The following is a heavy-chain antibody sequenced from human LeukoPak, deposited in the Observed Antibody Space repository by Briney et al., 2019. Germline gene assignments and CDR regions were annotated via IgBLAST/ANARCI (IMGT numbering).Heavy chain of an antibody. V-gene: IGHV3-7*01. Sequence: PGGSLRLSCAASGFTFSNHWMTWVRQAPGKGLEWVANINQDGSDKYYVDSGKGRFSISRDNARDTLYLQMNSLRTEDMAVYYCAFNNDYYFDHWGQGTLVTVSS. CDR1: GFTFSNHW. CDR2: INQDGSDK. J-gene: IGHJ4*02. D-gene: IGHD1/OR15-1a*01. CDR3: AFNNDYYFDH.